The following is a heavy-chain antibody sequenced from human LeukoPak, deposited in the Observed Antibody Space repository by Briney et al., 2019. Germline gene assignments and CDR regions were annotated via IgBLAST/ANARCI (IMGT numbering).Heavy chain of an antibody. CDR2: INHSGST. Sequence: SETLSLTCTVSGGSISSYYWSWIRQPPGKGLEWIGEINHSGSTNYNPSLKSRVTISVDTSKNQFSLKLSSVTAADTAVYYCARGRRGGYGMDVWGQGTTVTVSS. CDR1: GGSISSYY. V-gene: IGHV4-34*01. CDR3: ARGRRGGYGMDV. J-gene: IGHJ6*02.